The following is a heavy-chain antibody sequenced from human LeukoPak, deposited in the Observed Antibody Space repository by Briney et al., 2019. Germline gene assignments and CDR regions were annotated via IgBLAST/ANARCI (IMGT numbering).Heavy chain of an antibody. V-gene: IGHV3-11*01. CDR1: GFTFSDYY. D-gene: IGHD3-10*01. J-gene: IGHJ4*02. Sequence: GGSLRLSCAASGFTFSDYYMSWIRQAPGKGLEWVSYISSSGSTIYYADSVKGRFTISRDNAKNSLYLQMNSLRAEDTAVYYCTTDEELSDSLLCWGQGTLVTVSS. CDR2: ISSSGSTI. CDR3: TTDEELSDSLLC.